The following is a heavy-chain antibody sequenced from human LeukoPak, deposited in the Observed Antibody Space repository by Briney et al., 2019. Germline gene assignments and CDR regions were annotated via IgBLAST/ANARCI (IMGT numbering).Heavy chain of an antibody. CDR2: IGTAGDI. D-gene: IGHD3-22*01. CDR1: GFTFSSYD. V-gene: IGHV3-13*01. Sequence: GGSLRLSCAASGFTFSSYDMHWVRQVTGKGLEWVSAIGTAGDIYYSGSVKGRFSISRENAKNSLYLQMNSLRAGDTAVYYCARADYYDSSGYLYFDYWGQGTLVIVSS. CDR3: ARADYYDSSGYLYFDY. J-gene: IGHJ4*02.